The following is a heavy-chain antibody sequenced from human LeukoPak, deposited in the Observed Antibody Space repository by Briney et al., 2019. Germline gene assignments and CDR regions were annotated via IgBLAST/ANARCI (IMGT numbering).Heavy chain of an antibody. CDR3: ARHYYDKSGYYLTGEPSDI. Sequence: GGSLRLSCAASGFSLIDYYMSWIRQAPGKGLEWISSITGSGSTIYYADSVKGRFTIARDNAKNSLYLQMNSLRAEDTAVYYCARHYYDKSGYYLTGEPSDIWGQGTVVIVSS. CDR1: GFSLIDYY. D-gene: IGHD3-22*01. V-gene: IGHV3-11*04. J-gene: IGHJ3*02. CDR2: ITGSGSTI.